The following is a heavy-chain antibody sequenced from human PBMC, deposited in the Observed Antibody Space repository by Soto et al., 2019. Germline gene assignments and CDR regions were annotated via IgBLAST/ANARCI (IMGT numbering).Heavy chain of an antibody. CDR2: MNQDGSVT. V-gene: IGHV3-7*02. CDR3: VKAAI. CDR1: GFTFSSCW. Sequence: PGGSLRLSCVASGFTFSSCWLGWVRQAPGRGLELVANMNQDGSVTYYADSLKGRFTISRDNVKSSLYLQMNNLRAEDTAVYYCVKAAIWGQGTSVTVSS. D-gene: IGHD6-25*01. J-gene: IGHJ4*02.